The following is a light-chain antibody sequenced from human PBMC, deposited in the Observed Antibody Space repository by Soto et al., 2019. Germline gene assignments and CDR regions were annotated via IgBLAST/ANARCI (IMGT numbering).Light chain of an antibody. CDR1: QSVSSN. CDR3: QQYNNWPLT. J-gene: IGKJ1*01. CDR2: GAS. V-gene: IGKV3-15*01. Sequence: ETLMRQSPVTLSVSLGDRATLSCRASQSVSSNLAWYQEKPGQAPRLLIYGASTRATGIPARFSGSGSGTEFNLTISRLQSEDFAVYHCQQYNNWPLTFGQGTKVEI.